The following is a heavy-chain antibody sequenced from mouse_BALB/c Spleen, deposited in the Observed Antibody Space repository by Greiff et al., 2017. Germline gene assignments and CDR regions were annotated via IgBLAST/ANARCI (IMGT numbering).Heavy chain of an antibody. CDR1: GFSLTGYG. Sequence: VKLMESGPGLVAPSQSLSITCTVSGFSLTGYGVNWVRQPPGKGLEWLGMIWGDGSTDYNPALKSRLSISKDNSKSQVFLKMNSLQTDDTARYYCATMIATGYFDVWGEGTTVTVSS. CDR2: IWGDGST. CDR3: ATMIATGYFDV. J-gene: IGHJ1*01. D-gene: IGHD2-4*01. V-gene: IGHV2-6-7*01.